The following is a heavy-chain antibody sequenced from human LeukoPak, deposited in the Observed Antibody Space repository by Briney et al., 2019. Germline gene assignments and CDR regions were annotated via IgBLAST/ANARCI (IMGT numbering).Heavy chain of an antibody. CDR3: ARMSGSHLDS. D-gene: IGHD1-26*01. J-gene: IGHJ4*02. CDR2: IWYDGSKK. Sequence: PGGSLRLSCAASGFTFSSYGMQWVRQAPGKGLEWVAVIWYDGSKKFYADSVKGRFTISRDNTKNTLYLQMSSLRDEDTAVYYCARMSGSHLDSWGQGTLVTVSS. CDR1: GFTFSSYG. V-gene: IGHV3-33*01.